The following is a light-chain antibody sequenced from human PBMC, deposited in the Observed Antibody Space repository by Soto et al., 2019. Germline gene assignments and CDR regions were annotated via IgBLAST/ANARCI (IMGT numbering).Light chain of an antibody. CDR1: QSVSSSY. Sequence: EIVLTQSPGTLSLSPGERATLSCRASQSVSSSYLAWYQQKPGQAPRLIIYGASDRATGIPDRFSGSGSGTDFTLTLRRLEPEDFAVYYCQQYGSSPYTFGQGTKLEIK. CDR2: GAS. V-gene: IGKV3-20*01. CDR3: QQYGSSPYT. J-gene: IGKJ2*01.